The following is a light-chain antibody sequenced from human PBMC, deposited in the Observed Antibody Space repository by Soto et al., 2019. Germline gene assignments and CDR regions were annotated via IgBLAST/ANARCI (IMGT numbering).Light chain of an antibody. CDR2: DDD. V-gene: IGLV3-21*02. Sequence: SYELTQPPSVSVAPGQTATLTSGGKNIGDKSVHWYQLRPCQAPVLVAYDDDDRPSGNPERFSGSNSGNTATLTIARVEAGDEADYCCQVWDESSDHPGVFGTGTKPTVL. CDR1: NIGDKS. J-gene: IGLJ1*01. CDR3: QVWDESSDHPGV.